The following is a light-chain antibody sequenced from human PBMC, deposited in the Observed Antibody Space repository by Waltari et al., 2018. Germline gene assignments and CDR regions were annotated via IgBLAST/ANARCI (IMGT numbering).Light chain of an antibody. CDR1: MLSKNF. Sequence: SNELTQPPSLSVSPGQTARITCSGDMLSKNFAFWYQQKPGQAPLQVVYKGTEGPSTIPVRFSGSVSGTKVTLTISEVQAEDEAVYYCQSSVLSGSSATVTFGGGTTLTVL. CDR2: KGT. V-gene: IGLV3-25*03. J-gene: IGLJ3*02. CDR3: QSSVLSGSSATVT.